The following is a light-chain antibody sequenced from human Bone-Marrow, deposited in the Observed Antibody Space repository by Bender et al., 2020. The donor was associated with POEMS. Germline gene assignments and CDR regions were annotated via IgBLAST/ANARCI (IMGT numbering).Light chain of an antibody. V-gene: IGLV3-1*01. Sequence: SYDLTQPPSVSVSPGQTARITCSGDDLGDKYACWYQQKPGQSPVLVIYEDNKRPSGIPERLSDSNSGNTATLTISRVEVGDEGDFYCQVWDGTSVVFGGGTKLTVL. CDR3: QVWDGTSVV. J-gene: IGLJ2*01. CDR1: DLGDKY. CDR2: EDN.